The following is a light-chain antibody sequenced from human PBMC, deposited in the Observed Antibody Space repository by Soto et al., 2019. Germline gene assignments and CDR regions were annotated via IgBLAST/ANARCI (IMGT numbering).Light chain of an antibody. CDR2: GAS. CDR1: QGITNY. V-gene: IGKV1-27*01. Sequence: DIQMTQSPSSLSVSGGDRVTITCRASQGITNYLAWYQQKPGKVPKLLIYGASTLPSGVPSRFSGSGSGTDFTLTISCLQPDDFATYYCQHYNSYSEAFGQGTKVDIK. J-gene: IGKJ1*01. CDR3: QHYNSYSEA.